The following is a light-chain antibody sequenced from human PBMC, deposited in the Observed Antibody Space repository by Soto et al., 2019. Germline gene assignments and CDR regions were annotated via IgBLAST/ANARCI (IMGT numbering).Light chain of an antibody. CDR2: EVS. V-gene: IGLV2-14*01. J-gene: IGLJ1*01. CDR3: SSYTSSSTRV. CDR1: SSDVGGYKY. Sequence: QSALTQPASVSGSTGQAITISCTGTSSDVGGYKYVSWYQQHTGKAPKLMISEVSNRPSGVSNRFSGSKSGNTASLTISGLQAEDEADYYCSSYTSSSTRVFGTGTKVTV.